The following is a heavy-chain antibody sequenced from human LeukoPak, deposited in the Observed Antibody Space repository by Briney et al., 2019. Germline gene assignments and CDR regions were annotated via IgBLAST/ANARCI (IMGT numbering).Heavy chain of an antibody. CDR2: ISAYNGNT. D-gene: IGHD3-10*01. Sequence: ASVKVSCKASGYTFTSYGISWVRQAPGQGLEWMGWISAYNGNTNYAQKLQGKVTKTTDTSTSTAYMELRSLRSDDTAVYYCARDPSHTMVRGVPRYNWFGPWGQGTLVTVSS. CDR3: ARDPSHTMVRGVPRYNWFGP. V-gene: IGHV1-18*01. CDR1: GYTFTSYG. J-gene: IGHJ5*02.